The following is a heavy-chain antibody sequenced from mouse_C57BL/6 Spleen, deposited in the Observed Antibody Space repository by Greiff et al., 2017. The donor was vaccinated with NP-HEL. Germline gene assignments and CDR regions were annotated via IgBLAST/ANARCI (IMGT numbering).Heavy chain of an antibody. V-gene: IGHV3-6*01. CDR2: ISYDGSN. Sequence: VQLQQSGPGLVKPSQSLSLTCSVTGYSITSGYCWNWIRQFPGNKLEWMGYISYDGSNNYNPSLKNRISITRDTSKNQFFLKLNSVTTEDTATYYCATLRYLAYWGQGTLVTVSA. J-gene: IGHJ3*01. CDR1: GYSITSGYC. CDR3: ATLRYLAY. D-gene: IGHD1-1*01.